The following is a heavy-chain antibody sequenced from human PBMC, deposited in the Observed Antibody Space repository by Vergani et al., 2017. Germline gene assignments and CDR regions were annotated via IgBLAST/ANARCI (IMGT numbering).Heavy chain of an antibody. CDR3: ARGNYYGSGTYVDP. Sequence: VHLVESGGGVVQSGRSLRLSCAASGSTVSGNYMTWVRQAPGKGLEWVSHIYSGDETYYADSVKGRVTISRDTSKNTLHLQINNLRVEDTAVYYCARGNYYGSGTYVDPWGQGTLVTVSS. CDR2: IYSGDET. D-gene: IGHD3-10*01. CDR1: GSTVSGNY. J-gene: IGHJ5*02. V-gene: IGHV3-66*02.